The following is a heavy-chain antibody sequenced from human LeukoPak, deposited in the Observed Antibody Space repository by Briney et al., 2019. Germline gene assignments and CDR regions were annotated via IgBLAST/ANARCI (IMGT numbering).Heavy chain of an antibody. J-gene: IGHJ4*02. CDR3: ARDSGYSGYSDY. V-gene: IGHV3-21*01. Sequence: PGGSLRLSCAASAFTFSSYSMNWVRQAPGKGLEWVSSISSSSSYRYYADSVKGRFTISRDNAKNSLYLQMNSLRAEDTAVYYCARDSGYSGYSDYWGQGTLVTVSS. CDR1: AFTFSSYS. CDR2: ISSSSSYR. D-gene: IGHD5-12*01.